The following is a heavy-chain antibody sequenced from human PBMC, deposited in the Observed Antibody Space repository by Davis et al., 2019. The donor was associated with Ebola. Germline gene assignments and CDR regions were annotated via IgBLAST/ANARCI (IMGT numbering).Heavy chain of an antibody. CDR1: GGSFSGYC. Sequence: MPSETLSLTCAVYGGSFSGYCWSWIRQPPGKGLEWIGYIYYSGSTNYNPSLKSRVTISVDTSKNQFSLKLSSVTAADTAVYYCARVRSGYYGMDVWGQGTLVTVSS. CDR3: ARVRSGYYGMDV. D-gene: IGHD6-25*01. J-gene: IGHJ6*02. V-gene: IGHV4-59*08. CDR2: IYYSGST.